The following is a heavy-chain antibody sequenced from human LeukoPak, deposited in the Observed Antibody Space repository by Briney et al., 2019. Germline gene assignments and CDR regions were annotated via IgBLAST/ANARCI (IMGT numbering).Heavy chain of an antibody. V-gene: IGHV3-7*03. CDR2: IKQDGSEK. Sequence: GGSLRLSCAASGFTFSSYWMSWVRQAPGKGLEWVANIKQDGSEKYYVDSVKGRFTISRDSAKNSLYLQMNSLRAEDTAVYYCARDPVLLWFGNYGMDVWGKGTTVTVSS. D-gene: IGHD3-10*01. CDR3: ARDPVLLWFGNYGMDV. CDR1: GFTFSSYW. J-gene: IGHJ6*04.